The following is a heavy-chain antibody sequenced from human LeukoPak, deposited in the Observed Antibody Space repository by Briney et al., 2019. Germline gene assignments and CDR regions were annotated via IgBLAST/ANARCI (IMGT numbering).Heavy chain of an antibody. D-gene: IGHD3-22*01. CDR2: INHSGST. J-gene: IGHJ4*02. CDR3: ARDPHYDSSGYYRGY. Sequence: LRLSCAASGFTFSDYYWSWIRQPPGKGLEWIGEINHSGSTNYNPSLKSRVTISVDTSKNQFSLKLSSVTAADTAVYYCARDPHYDSSGYYRGYWGQGTLVTVSS. V-gene: IGHV4-34*01. CDR1: GFTFSDYY.